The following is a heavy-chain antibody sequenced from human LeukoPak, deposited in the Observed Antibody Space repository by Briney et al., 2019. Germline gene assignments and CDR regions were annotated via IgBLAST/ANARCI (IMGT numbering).Heavy chain of an antibody. CDR2: ISSNGGST. CDR3: ARAWIYSGFLDFDY. V-gene: IGHV3-64*01. CDR1: GFTFINYA. J-gene: IGHJ4*02. D-gene: IGHD5-12*01. Sequence: PGGSLRLSRAASGFTFINYAVHWARQAPGTGLEYVSAISSNGGSTYYANSVKGRFTITRDNSKNTLYLQMGSLRAEDMAVYYCARAWIYSGFLDFDYWGQGRLVTVSS.